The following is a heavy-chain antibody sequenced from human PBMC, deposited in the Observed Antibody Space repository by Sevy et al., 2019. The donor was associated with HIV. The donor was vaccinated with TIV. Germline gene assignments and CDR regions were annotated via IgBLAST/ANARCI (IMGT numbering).Heavy chain of an antibody. CDR2: ISPYNGNT. D-gene: IGHD3-3*01. Sequence: ASVKVSCKASGYSFTHYGITWVRQAPGQGLDWMGWISPYNGNTKYAQKLQGRVTMTTDTSTSTAYMELRSLISDDTGMYYCARGGLTTFGVVITPQSDFDYWGQGTLVTVSS. CDR3: ARGGLTTFGVVITPQSDFDY. J-gene: IGHJ4*02. CDR1: GYSFTHYG. V-gene: IGHV1-18*01.